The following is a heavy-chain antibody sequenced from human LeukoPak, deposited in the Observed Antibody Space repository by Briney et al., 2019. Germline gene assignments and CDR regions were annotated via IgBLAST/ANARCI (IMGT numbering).Heavy chain of an antibody. CDR3: ARENDLRGSFVYYFDY. Sequence: GGSLRLSCAASGLTFSSHWMHWVRQAPGKGLEWVAVISYDGSNKYYADSVKGRFTISRDNSKNTLYLQMNSLRAENTAVYYCARENDLRGSFVYYFDYWGKGTLVTVSS. D-gene: IGHD1-26*01. V-gene: IGHV3-30-3*01. CDR1: GLTFSSHW. CDR2: ISYDGSNK. J-gene: IGHJ4*02.